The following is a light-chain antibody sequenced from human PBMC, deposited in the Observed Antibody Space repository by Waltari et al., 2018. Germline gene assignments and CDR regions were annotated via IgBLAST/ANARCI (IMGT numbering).Light chain of an antibody. CDR2: EVF. Sequence: QSALTQPASVSGTPGQSIPISCSGTTSDVWSYDLVSGYQQHPGKAPKLLICEVFKRPPDTSIRFSGAKSGSTASLTISGLQPEDEADYYCCSYAGRGTYVFGSGTKVTVL. CDR1: TSDVWSYDL. J-gene: IGLJ1*01. V-gene: IGLV2-23*02. CDR3: CSYAGRGTYV.